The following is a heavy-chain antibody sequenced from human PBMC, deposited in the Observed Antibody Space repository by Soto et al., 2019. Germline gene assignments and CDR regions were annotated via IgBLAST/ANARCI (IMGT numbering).Heavy chain of an antibody. CDR2: INSGGST. D-gene: IGHD2-15*01. CDR1: GFTVSSNY. CDR3: ARLGYCSGGSCSDAFDI. V-gene: IGHV3-66*01. J-gene: IGHJ3*02. Sequence: GGSLRLSCAASGFTVSSNYMSWVRQAPGKGLEWVSVINSGGSTYYADSVKGRFTISRDNSKNTLYLQMNSLRAEDTAVYYCARLGYCSGGSCSDAFDIWGQGTMVTVSS.